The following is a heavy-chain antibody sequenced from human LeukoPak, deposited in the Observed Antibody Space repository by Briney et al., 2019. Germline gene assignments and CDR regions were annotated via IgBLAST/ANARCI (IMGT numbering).Heavy chain of an antibody. D-gene: IGHD1-26*01. Sequence: GGSLRLSCAASGFTFSSHLMHWVRQAPGKGLVWVSRISSDGTYTNYADSVRGRFTISRDNAKNSLYLQMNSLRAEDTAVYYCARDKIVGATIFDYWGQGTLVTVSS. CDR1: GFTFSSHL. J-gene: IGHJ4*02. V-gene: IGHV3-74*01. CDR2: ISSDGTYT. CDR3: ARDKIVGATIFDY.